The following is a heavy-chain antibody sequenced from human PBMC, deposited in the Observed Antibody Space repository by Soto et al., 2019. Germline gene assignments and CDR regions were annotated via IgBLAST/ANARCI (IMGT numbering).Heavy chain of an antibody. Sequence: GALRLSCTLSRFAFRHNYVTSIRQAPGKGLEWLSYISTSGSPAYYADSVKGRFTISTDNAKKSLYLQMDSLRAEDTGVYYCATGGIYYEAWGQGTLVTVAS. CDR3: ATGGIYYEA. V-gene: IGHV3-11*01. CDR1: RFAFRHNY. J-gene: IGHJ5*02. D-gene: IGHD1-26*01. CDR2: ISTSGSPA.